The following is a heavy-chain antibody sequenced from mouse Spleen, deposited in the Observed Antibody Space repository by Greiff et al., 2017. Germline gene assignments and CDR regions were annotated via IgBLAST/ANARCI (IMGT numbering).Heavy chain of an antibody. D-gene: IGHD2-4*01. V-gene: IGHV1-64*01. CDR2: IHPNSGST. Sequence: QVQLQQSGAELVKPGASVKLSCKASGYTFTSYWMHWVKQRPGQGLEWIGMIHPNSGSTNYNEKFKSKATLTVDKSSSTAYMQLSSLTSEDSAVYYCARGDYDGEGHFDYWGQGTTLTVSS. J-gene: IGHJ2*01. CDR1: GYTFTSYW. CDR3: ARGDYDGEGHFDY.